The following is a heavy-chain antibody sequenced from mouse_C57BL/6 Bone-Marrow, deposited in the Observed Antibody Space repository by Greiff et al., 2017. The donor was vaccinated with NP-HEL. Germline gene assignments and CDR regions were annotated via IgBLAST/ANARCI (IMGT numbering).Heavy chain of an antibody. D-gene: IGHD1-1*01. CDR2: IRNKANNHAT. V-gene: IGHV6-6*01. Sequence: EVKVEESGGGLVQPGGSMKLSCAASGFTFSDAWMDWVRQSPEKGLEWVAEIRNKANNHATYYAESVKGRFTISRDDSKSSVYLQMNSLRAEDTGIYYCTRNPGGSSFYAMDYWGQGTSVTVSS. CDR3: TRNPGGSSFYAMDY. J-gene: IGHJ4*01. CDR1: GFTFSDAW.